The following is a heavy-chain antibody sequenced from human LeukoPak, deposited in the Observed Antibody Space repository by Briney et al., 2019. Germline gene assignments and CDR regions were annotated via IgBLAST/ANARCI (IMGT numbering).Heavy chain of an antibody. CDR1: GFTFSSYA. Sequence: GGSLRLSCAASGFTFSSYAMNWIRQAPGKGLEWVSSISSSGTYIYYADLVEGRFTISRDNAKNSLYLQMNSLRAEDTAVYFCARVPRYFDWLFRAYYYYYMDVWGKGTTVTVSS. V-gene: IGHV3-21*01. CDR3: ARVPRYFDWLFRAYYYYYMDV. J-gene: IGHJ6*03. CDR2: ISSSGTYI. D-gene: IGHD3-9*01.